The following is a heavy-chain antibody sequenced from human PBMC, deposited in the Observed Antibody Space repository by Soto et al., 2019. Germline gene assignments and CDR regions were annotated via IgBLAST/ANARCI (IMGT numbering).Heavy chain of an antibody. J-gene: IGHJ3*02. Sequence: QVQLVQSGAEVKKPGASVRISCKASGYTFTNYAIHWVRQAPGQRLEWMGWINAGNGDTKYSQKFQGRVTITRDTSATTAYMELSSLRSEDTAVYYGARDRVVVVGATGAFDIWGQGTTVIVSS. CDR1: GYTFTNYA. D-gene: IGHD2-15*01. V-gene: IGHV1-3*01. CDR2: INAGNGDT. CDR3: ARDRVVVVGATGAFDI.